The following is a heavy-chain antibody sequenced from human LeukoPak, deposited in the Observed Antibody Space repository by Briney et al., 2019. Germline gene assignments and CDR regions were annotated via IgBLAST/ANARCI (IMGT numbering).Heavy chain of an antibody. D-gene: IGHD2-2*02. J-gene: IGHJ5*02. V-gene: IGHV3-21*01. CDR3: AKDSTPYCSSTSCYNRSWFDP. Sequence: GGSLRLSCAASEFTFSSYSMNWVRQAPGRGLEWVSSISSSSSYIYYADSVKGRFTISRDNSKNTLYLQMNSLRAEDTAVYYCAKDSTPYCSSTSCYNRSWFDPWGQGTLVTVSS. CDR2: ISSSSSYI. CDR1: EFTFSSYS.